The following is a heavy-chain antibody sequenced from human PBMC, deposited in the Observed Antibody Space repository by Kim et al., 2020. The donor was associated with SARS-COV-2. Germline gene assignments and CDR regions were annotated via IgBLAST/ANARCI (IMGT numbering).Heavy chain of an antibody. D-gene: IGHD3-22*01. J-gene: IGHJ5*02. Sequence: SESLSLTCAVHGGSFSGYYWSWIRQPPGKGLDWIGEINHSGSTNYNPSLKSRVTISIDTSKNQFSLKLSSVTAADTAMYYCATNYYDSSGFIPAWGQGTL. V-gene: IGHV4-34*01. CDR1: GGSFSGYY. CDR3: ATNYYDSSGFIPA. CDR2: INHSGST.